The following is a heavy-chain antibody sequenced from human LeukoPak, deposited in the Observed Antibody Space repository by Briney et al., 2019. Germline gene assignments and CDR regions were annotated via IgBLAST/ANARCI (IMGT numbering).Heavy chain of an antibody. D-gene: IGHD1-26*01. CDR3: ARGYSGTYRIDY. CDR2: INSDGSST. CDR1: GFPFSSYW. J-gene: IGHJ4*02. Sequence: AGSLTLSCAASGFPFSSYWMHWVRQAPAKGLVWVSRINSDGSSTSYADSVKGRFTISRDNAKYTLSLQMNRLRADDTAVYYCARGYSGTYRIDYWGQGTLVTVSS. V-gene: IGHV3-74*01.